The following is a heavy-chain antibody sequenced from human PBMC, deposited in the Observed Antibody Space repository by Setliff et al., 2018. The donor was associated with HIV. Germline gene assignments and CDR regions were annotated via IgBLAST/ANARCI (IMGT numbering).Heavy chain of an antibody. CDR1: SSTFINDV. Sequence: ASVKVSCKASSSTFINDVFNWVRQAPGQGLEWMGWISVYNGKGNYAQKFQDRISMTTDTSTSTVYMELRSLVSDDTAVYYCARRATTGDYHHFFDFWGQGTLVTVSS. CDR2: ISVYNGKG. D-gene: IGHD4-17*01. V-gene: IGHV1-18*04. J-gene: IGHJ4*02. CDR3: ARRATTGDYHHFFDF.